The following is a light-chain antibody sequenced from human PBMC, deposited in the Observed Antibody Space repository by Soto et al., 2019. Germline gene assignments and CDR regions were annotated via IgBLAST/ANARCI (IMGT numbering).Light chain of an antibody. CDR1: QSVSSN. V-gene: IGKV3-15*01. CDR3: QQYNKWPPLT. J-gene: IGKJ4*01. Sequence: EIVMTQSPATLSVSPGERATLSCRASQSVSSNLAWYQQKPGQGPRLLIYGASTRATGIPARLSGSRSGTEFNLTISSLPSEDFAVKYCQQYNKWPPLTLGGGTKAEIK. CDR2: GAS.